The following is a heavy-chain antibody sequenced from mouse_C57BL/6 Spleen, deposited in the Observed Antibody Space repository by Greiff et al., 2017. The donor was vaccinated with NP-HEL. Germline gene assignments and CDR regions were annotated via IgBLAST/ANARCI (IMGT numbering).Heavy chain of an antibody. CDR2: INPNNGGT. V-gene: IGHV1-22*01. CDR1: GYTFTDYN. D-gene: IGHD6-1*01. Sequence: EVQLQQSGPELVKPGASVKMSCKASGYTFTDYNMHWVKQSHGKSLEWIGYINPNNGGTSYNQKFKGKATLTVNKSSSTAYMELRSLTSEDSAVYYCATCMGSPYWYFDVWGTGTTVTVSS. CDR3: ATCMGSPYWYFDV. J-gene: IGHJ1*03.